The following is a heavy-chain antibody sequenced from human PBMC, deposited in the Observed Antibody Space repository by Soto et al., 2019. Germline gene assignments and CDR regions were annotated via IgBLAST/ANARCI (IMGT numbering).Heavy chain of an antibody. CDR3: AKVWDYDFWSGYYTVDY. D-gene: IGHD3-3*01. Sequence: EVQLLESGGGLVQPGGSLRLSCAASGFTFSSYAMSWVRQAPGKGLEWVSAISGSGGSTYYADSVKCRFTISRDNSKNTLYLQMNSLRAEDTAVYYCAKVWDYDFWSGYYTVDYWGQGTLVTVSS. CDR1: GFTFSSYA. V-gene: IGHV3-23*01. CDR2: ISGSGGST. J-gene: IGHJ4*02.